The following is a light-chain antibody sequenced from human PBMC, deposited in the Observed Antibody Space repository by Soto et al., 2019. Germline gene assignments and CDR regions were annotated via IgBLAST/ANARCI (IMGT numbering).Light chain of an antibody. V-gene: IGKV3-11*01. Sequence: IVLAQSPATLSLSPGERATLPCSASQSVSSYLAWYQQKPGQARRLLIYDASNRATGIPARFSGSGSGTDFTLTITSLEPEDFAVYYCQQRSNWPSITFGQGTRLEIK. CDR3: QQRSNWPSIT. J-gene: IGKJ5*01. CDR2: DAS. CDR1: QSVSSY.